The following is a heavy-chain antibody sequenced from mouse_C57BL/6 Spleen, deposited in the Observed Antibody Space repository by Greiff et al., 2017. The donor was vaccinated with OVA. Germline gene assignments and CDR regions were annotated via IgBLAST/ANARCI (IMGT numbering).Heavy chain of an antibody. D-gene: IGHD3-2*02. CDR1: GYTFTDYY. Sequence: EVQLQQSGPVLVKPGASVKMSCKASGYTFTDYYMNWVKQSHGKSLEWIGVINPYNGGTSYNQKFKGKATLTVDKSASTAYMELNSLTSEDSAVYYCARAQGSGYDFDYWGQGTTLTVSS. V-gene: IGHV1-19*01. CDR3: ARAQGSGYDFDY. J-gene: IGHJ2*01. CDR2: INPYNGGT.